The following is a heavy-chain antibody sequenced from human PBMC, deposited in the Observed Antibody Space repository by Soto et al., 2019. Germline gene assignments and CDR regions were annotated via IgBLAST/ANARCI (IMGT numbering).Heavy chain of an antibody. J-gene: IGHJ5*02. CDR2: IHYTGST. CDR1: VGSVSGYF. Sequence: PSETLSLTCTVSVGSVSGYFWSWIRQAPGREPELIAYIHYTGSTYYNPSLKSRVTISIDTSRNQFSLKVRSVNAADTAVYYCAKVGRIAAAGTWFDPWGQGILVTVS. CDR3: AKVGRIAAAGTWFDP. V-gene: IGHV4-59*02. D-gene: IGHD6-13*01.